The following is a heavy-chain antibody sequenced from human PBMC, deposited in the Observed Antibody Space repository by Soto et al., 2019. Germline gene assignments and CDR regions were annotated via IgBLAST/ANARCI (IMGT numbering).Heavy chain of an antibody. J-gene: IGHJ4*02. CDR3: ARDGPYYDSSGYYYTY. CDR2: ISSSSSYI. CDR1: GFTFSSYS. V-gene: IGHV3-21*01. D-gene: IGHD3-22*01. Sequence: EVQLVESGGGLVKPGGSLRLSCAASGFTFSSYSMNWVRQAPGKGLEWVSSISSSSSYIYYADSVKGRFTISRDNATNSLYLQMNSLRAEDTAVYYCARDGPYYDSSGYYYTYWGQGTLVTVSS.